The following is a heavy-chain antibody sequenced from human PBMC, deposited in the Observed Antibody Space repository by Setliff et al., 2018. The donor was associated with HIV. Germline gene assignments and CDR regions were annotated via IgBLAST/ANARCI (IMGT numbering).Heavy chain of an antibody. J-gene: IGHJ4*02. CDR2: ISWNSADI. V-gene: IGHV3-9*03. Sequence: GGSLRLSCAASGFTVSSNYMSWVRQAPGKGLEWVSGISWNSADIGYADSVKGRFTISRDNAKNSLYLQMNSLTPEDMALYYCATDMSSVIGAVAAGFDFWGQGVKVTVSS. CDR1: GFTVSSNY. CDR3: ATDMSSVIGAVAAGFDF. D-gene: IGHD6-19*01.